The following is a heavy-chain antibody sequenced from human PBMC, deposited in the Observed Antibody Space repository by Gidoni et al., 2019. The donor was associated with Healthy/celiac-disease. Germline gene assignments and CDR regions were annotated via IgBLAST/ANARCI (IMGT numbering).Heavy chain of an antibody. D-gene: IGHD3-3*01. J-gene: IGHJ6*02. CDR1: GFTFTSSA. CDR3: AADQGITIFGVGFYYYGMDV. Sequence: QMQLVQSGHDVKTPGTSVKVSCKSSGFTFTSSAVPWVRQARGQRLEWIGWIVVGSGNTSYAQKFQERVTITRDMSTSTAYMELSSLRSEDTAVYYGAADQGITIFGVGFYYYGMDVWGQGTTVTVSS. V-gene: IGHV1-58*01. CDR2: IVVGSGNT.